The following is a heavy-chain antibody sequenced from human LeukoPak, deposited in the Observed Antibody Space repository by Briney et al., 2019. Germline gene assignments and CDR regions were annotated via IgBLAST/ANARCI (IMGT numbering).Heavy chain of an antibody. Sequence: GASVKVSCKASGYTFTSYDINWVRQATGQGLEWMGWMNPNSGNTGYAQKFQSRVTITRNTSISTAYMELSSLRSEDTAVYYCARVGYRPPATYYYYYYMDVWGKGTTVTVSS. D-gene: IGHD3-16*02. J-gene: IGHJ6*03. CDR1: GYTFTSYD. V-gene: IGHV1-8*01. CDR2: MNPNSGNT. CDR3: ARVGYRPPATYYYYYYMDV.